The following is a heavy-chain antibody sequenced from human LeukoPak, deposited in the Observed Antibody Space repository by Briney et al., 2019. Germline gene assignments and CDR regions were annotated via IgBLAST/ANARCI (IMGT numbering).Heavy chain of an antibody. D-gene: IGHD3-16*01. CDR2: MSGSGGST. J-gene: IGHJ3*02. CDR3: AKDREYSYVYDAFDI. Sequence: GGSLRLSCAASGFTFSSYAMSWVRQAPGKGLEWVSGMSGSGGSTYYADSVKGRFTISRDNSKNTLYLQMNTLRAEDTAVYYCAKDREYSYVYDAFDIWGQGILVTVSS. V-gene: IGHV3-23*01. CDR1: GFTFSSYA.